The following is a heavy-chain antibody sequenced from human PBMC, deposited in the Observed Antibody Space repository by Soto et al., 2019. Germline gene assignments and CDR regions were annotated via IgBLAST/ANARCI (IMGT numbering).Heavy chain of an antibody. CDR1: GYTFTSYA. CDR3: ARYDDSSGYYSHDAFDI. Sequence: GASVKVSCKASGYTFTSYAMHWVRQAPGQRLEWMGWINAGNGNTKCSQKFQGRVTITRDTSASTAYMELSSLRSEDTAVYYCARYDDSSGYYSHDAFDIWGQGTMVTVSS. J-gene: IGHJ3*02. D-gene: IGHD3-22*01. V-gene: IGHV1-3*01. CDR2: INAGNGNT.